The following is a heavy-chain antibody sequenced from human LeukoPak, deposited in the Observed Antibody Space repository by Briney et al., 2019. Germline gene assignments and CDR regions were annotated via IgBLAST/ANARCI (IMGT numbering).Heavy chain of an antibody. CDR1: GGTFSSYA. Sequence: ASVKVSCKASGGTFSSYAISWVRQAPGQGLEWMGWISAYNGNTNYAQKLQGRVTMTTDTSTSTAYMELRSLRSDDTAVYYCARDRVLWFGELLFFDYWGQGTLVTVSS. J-gene: IGHJ4*02. CDR2: ISAYNGNT. V-gene: IGHV1-18*01. D-gene: IGHD3-10*01. CDR3: ARDRVLWFGELLFFDY.